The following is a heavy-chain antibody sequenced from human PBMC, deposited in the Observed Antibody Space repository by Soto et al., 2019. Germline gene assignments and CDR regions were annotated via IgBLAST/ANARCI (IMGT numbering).Heavy chain of an antibody. CDR1: GFTFSSYG. J-gene: IGHJ4*02. V-gene: IGHV3-30*03. D-gene: IGHD6-19*01. CDR3: ARKKSSGWYVGY. CDR2: ISYDGSNK. Sequence: GGSLRLSCAASGFTFSSYGMHWVRQAPGKGLEWVAVISYDGSNKYYADSVKGRFTISRDNSKNTLYLQMNSLRAEDTAVYYCARKKSSGWYVGYWGQGTLVTVSS.